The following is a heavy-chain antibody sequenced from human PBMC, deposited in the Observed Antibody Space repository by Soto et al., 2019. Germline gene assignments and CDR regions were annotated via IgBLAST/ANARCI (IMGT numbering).Heavy chain of an antibody. Sequence: PSETLSLTCTVSGGSISSGYYYWSWIRQPPGKGLEWIGYIYYSGSTYYNPSLKSRVTISVDTSKNQFSLKLSSVTAADTAVYYCASLVVVTEGGFDYWGQGTLVTVSS. CDR3: ASLVVVTEGGFDY. CDR1: GGSISSGYYY. CDR2: IYYSGST. V-gene: IGHV4-30-4*01. D-gene: IGHD2-21*02. J-gene: IGHJ4*02.